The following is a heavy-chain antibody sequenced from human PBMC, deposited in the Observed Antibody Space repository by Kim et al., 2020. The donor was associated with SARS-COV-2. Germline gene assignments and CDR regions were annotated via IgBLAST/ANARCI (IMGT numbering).Heavy chain of an antibody. J-gene: IGHJ6*02. CDR3: AKGADGFLGYYYYYYGMDV. CDR2: IYSGGSST. V-gene: IGHV3-23*03. CDR1: GFTFSSYA. D-gene: IGHD3-3*01. Sequence: GGSLRLSCAASGFTFSSYAMSWVRQAPGKGLEWVSVIYSGGSSTYYADSVKGRFTISRDNSKNTLYLQMNSLRAEDTAVYYCAKGADGFLGYYYYYYGMDVWGQGTTVTVSS.